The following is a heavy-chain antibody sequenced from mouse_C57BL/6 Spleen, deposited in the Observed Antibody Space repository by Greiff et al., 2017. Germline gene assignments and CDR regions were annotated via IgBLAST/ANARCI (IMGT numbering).Heavy chain of an antibody. V-gene: IGHV1-64*01. Sequence: VQLQQPGAELVKPGASVKLSCKASGYTFTSYWMHWVKQRPGQGLEWIGMIHPNSGSTNYNEKFKSKATLTVDKSSSTAYMQLSSLTSEDSAVYYCAREDYSRYFDVWGTGTTVTVSS. CDR1: GYTFTSYW. CDR2: IHPNSGST. J-gene: IGHJ1*03. CDR3: AREDYSRYFDV. D-gene: IGHD1-1*01.